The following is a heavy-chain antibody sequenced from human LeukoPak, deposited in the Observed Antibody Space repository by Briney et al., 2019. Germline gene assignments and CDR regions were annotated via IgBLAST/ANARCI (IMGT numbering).Heavy chain of an antibody. D-gene: IGHD6-13*01. Sequence: SETLSLTCAVYGGSFSGYYWSWIRQPPGKGLEWIGEINHSGSTNYNPSLKSRVTISVDTSRNQFSLKLSSVTAADTAVYYCATGPPYSSSWSYWGRGTLVTVSS. CDR1: GGSFSGYY. CDR3: ATGPPYSSSWSY. V-gene: IGHV4-34*01. CDR2: INHSGST. J-gene: IGHJ4*02.